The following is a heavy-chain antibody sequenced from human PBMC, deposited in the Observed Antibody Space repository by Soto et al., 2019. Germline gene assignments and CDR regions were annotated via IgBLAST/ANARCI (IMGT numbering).Heavy chain of an antibody. D-gene: IGHD3-10*01. CDR1: GVSIMSDGFY. Sequence: PSETLLLTCAVAGVSIMSDGFYWNWIRQPPVKGLGWIGYFYYSGSTYYHPSLKSRVTISVDASKNQFSLKLTSVTAADTAVYYCARSLWFGNNWLDPWGQGIQVT. V-gene: IGHV4-30-4*01. CDR2: FYYSGST. CDR3: ARSLWFGNNWLDP. J-gene: IGHJ5*02.